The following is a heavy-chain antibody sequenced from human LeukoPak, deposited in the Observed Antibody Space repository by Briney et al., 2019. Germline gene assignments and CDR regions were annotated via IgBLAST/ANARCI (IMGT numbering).Heavy chain of an antibody. CDR1: GFTFGSYA. CDR3: AGVDDFTYDF. CDR2: ITNDGGTT. Sequence: GGSLRLSCAASGFTFGSYAMHWVRQAPGKGLEYVSAITNDGGTTFYANSVKGRFTISRDNSKNTLFLQMGSLRPEDMAVYYCAGVDDFTYDFWGQGTLVTVSS. D-gene: IGHD2-2*03. J-gene: IGHJ4*02. V-gene: IGHV3-64*01.